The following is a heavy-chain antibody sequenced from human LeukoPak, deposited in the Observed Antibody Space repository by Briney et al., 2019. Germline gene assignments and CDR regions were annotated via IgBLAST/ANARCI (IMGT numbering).Heavy chain of an antibody. Sequence: SETLSLTCTVSGGSISSKSHYRGWIRQPPGKGLEWIGSMYYSGSTYYNPSLQSRVTMSVDTSKNQFSLRLTSVTAADTAVYYCARHGSSEFDYWGQGTLVTVSS. CDR2: MYYSGST. CDR3: ARHGSSEFDY. CDR1: GGSISSKSHY. D-gene: IGHD3-3*01. V-gene: IGHV4-39*01. J-gene: IGHJ4*02.